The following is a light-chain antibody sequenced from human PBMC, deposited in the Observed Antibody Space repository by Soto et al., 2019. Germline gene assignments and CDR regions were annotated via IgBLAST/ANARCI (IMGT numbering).Light chain of an antibody. CDR1: SSNIGSNT. J-gene: IGLJ2*01. Sequence: QSVLTQPPSASGTPGQGVTISCSGSSSNIGSNTVNWYQHLPGTAHKLLIFSNYQRPSGVPDRFSGSKSGTSASLAISRLQSEDEADYFCAAWDDSLHGPVFGGGTKLTVL. CDR2: SNY. V-gene: IGLV1-44*01. CDR3: AAWDDSLHGPV.